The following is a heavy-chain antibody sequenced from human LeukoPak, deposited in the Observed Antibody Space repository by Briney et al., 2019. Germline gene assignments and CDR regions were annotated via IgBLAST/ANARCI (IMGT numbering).Heavy chain of an antibody. J-gene: IGHJ6*03. CDR1: GYTFTSYD. CDR3: ARGIRRITMIVVAAYYMDV. Sequence: ASVKVSCKSSGYTFTSYDINWVRQATGQGLEWMGWMNPNSGNTGYAQKFQGRGTMTRNTSISTAYMELSSLRSEDTAVYYCARGIRRITMIVVAAYYMDVWGKGTTVTVSS. CDR2: MNPNSGNT. V-gene: IGHV1-8*01. D-gene: IGHD3-22*01.